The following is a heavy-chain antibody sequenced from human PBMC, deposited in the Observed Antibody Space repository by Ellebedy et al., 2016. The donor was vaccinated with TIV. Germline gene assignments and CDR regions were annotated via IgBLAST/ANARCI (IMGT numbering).Heavy chain of an antibody. V-gene: IGHV4-34*01. J-gene: IGHJ4*02. D-gene: IGHD2-2*01. CDR1: GFTFSSYW. CDR3: ARVEQYQLPFDY. CDR2: INHSGST. Sequence: ESLKISCAASGFTFSSYWMHWIRQPPGKGLEWIGEINHSGSTNYNPSLKSRVTVSVDTSKNQFSLKLSSVTAADTAVYYCARVEQYQLPFDYWGQGTLVTVSS.